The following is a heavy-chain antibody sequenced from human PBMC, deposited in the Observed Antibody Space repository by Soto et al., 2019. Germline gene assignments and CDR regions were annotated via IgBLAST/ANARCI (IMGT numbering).Heavy chain of an antibody. CDR1: GYTFTNYP. CDR2: ISAYSGST. Sequence: QVQLVQSGAEVKKPGASVKVSCKTSGYTFTNYPITWVRQAPGQGLEWVGWISAYSGSTNYAQNLQGRITMTTETFTSTVYMELRSLRYDDTAVYYCARDLGGVLMALDPWGQGTLVTVSS. CDR3: ARDLGGVLMALDP. V-gene: IGHV1-18*04. J-gene: IGHJ5*02. D-gene: IGHD2-8*01.